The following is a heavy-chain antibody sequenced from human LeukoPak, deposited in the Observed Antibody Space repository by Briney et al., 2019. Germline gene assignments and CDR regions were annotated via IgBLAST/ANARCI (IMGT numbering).Heavy chain of an antibody. CDR3: ARQGRIVVVTTTHDAFDI. CDR2: IYPGDSDA. V-gene: IGHV5-51*01. Sequence: GESLKISCKGSGYSFTTYWIGWVRQMPGKGREWMGIIYPGDSDARYSPSFQGQDTISVDKSISTAYLQWSSLKASDTAMYYCARQGRIVVVTTTHDAFDIWGQGTMVTVSS. J-gene: IGHJ3*02. D-gene: IGHD2-21*02. CDR1: GYSFTTYW.